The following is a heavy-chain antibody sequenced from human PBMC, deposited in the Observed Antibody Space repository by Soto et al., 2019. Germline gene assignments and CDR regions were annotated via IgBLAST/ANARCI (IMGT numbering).Heavy chain of an antibody. J-gene: IGHJ5*02. Sequence: HPGGSLRLSCAASGFTFSSYAMSWVRQAPGKGLEWVSAISGSGGSTYYADSVKGRFTISRDNSKNTLYLQMNSLRAEDTAVYYCAKTGDYYDSSGPGNVVPCGQGSLVPVSS. D-gene: IGHD3-22*01. CDR3: AKTGDYYDSSGPGNVVP. V-gene: IGHV3-23*01. CDR2: ISGSGGST. CDR1: GFTFSSYA.